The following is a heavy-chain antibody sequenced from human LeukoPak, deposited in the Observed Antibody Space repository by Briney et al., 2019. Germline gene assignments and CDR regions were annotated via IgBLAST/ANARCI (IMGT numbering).Heavy chain of an antibody. CDR1: GGTFSSYA. CDR3: ARDNGDFPRAFDI. V-gene: IGHV1-69*05. CDR2: IIPIFGTA. D-gene: IGHD4-17*01. Sequence: GASVKVSCKASGGTFSSYAISWVRQAPGQGLEWMGRIIPIFGTANYAQKFQGRVTITTHESTRTAYMELGSLRSEDTAVYYCARDNGDFPRAFDIWGQGTMVTVSS. J-gene: IGHJ3*02.